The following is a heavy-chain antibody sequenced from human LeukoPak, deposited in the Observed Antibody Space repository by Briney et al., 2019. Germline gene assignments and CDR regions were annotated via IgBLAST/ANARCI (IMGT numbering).Heavy chain of an antibody. J-gene: IGHJ4*02. CDR2: ISSSSVSI. V-gene: IGHV3-48*01. CDR3: AKAKTLRRSYLDDY. D-gene: IGHD1-26*01. CDR1: GFTFSTYG. Sequence: PGGSLRLSCAASGFTFSTYGMNWVRQAPGKGLEWLSHISSSSVSIYYADSVKGRFTISRDNAKNSLYLQMNSLRAEDTAVYYCAKAKTLRRSYLDDYWGQGTLVTVSS.